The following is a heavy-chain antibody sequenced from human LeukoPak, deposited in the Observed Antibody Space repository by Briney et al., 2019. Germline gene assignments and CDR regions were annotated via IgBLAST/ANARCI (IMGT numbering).Heavy chain of an antibody. D-gene: IGHD2-21*02. CDR3: ASPRLAYCGGDCYSLYYYGMDV. CDR2: IIPILGIA. CDR1: GGTFSSYA. J-gene: IGHJ6*02. V-gene: IGHV1-69*04. Sequence: SVKVSCKASGGTFSSYAISWVRQAPGQGLEWMGRIIPILGIANYAQKFQGRVTITADKSTSTAYMELSSLRSEDTAVYYCASPRLAYCGGDCYSLYYYGMDVWGQGTTVTVSS.